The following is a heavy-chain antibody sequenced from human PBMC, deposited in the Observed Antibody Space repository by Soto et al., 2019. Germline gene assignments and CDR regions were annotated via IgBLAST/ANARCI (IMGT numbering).Heavy chain of an antibody. J-gene: IGHJ5*02. CDR2: INAGNGNT. D-gene: IGHD2-15*01. Sequence: ASVKVSCKASGYTFTSYAMHWVRQAPGQRLEWMGWINAGNGNTKYSQKFQGRVTITRDTSASTAYMELSSLRSEDTAVYYCARRVVVAATGLPGWFDPWGQGTLVTVSS. CDR1: GYTFTSYA. V-gene: IGHV1-3*01. CDR3: ARRVVVAATGLPGWFDP.